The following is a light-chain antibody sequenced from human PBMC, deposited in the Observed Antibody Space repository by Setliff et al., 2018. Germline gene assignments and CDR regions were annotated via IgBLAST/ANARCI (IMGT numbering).Light chain of an antibody. CDR1: SSDVGGYNY. Sequence: QSVLTQPRSVSGSPGQSVTISCTGTSSDVGGYNYVSWYQQYPGKAPKLMIYDVTKRPSGVSIRFSGSKSGNTASLTISGLQAEDEADYFCSSYTGSTPYVIFGGGTKVTVL. CDR3: SSYTGSTPYVI. CDR2: DVT. J-gene: IGLJ2*01. V-gene: IGLV2-11*01.